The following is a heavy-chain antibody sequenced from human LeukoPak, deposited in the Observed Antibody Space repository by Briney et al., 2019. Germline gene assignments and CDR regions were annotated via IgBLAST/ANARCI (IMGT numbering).Heavy chain of an antibody. D-gene: IGHD6-6*01. J-gene: IGHJ4*02. V-gene: IGHV4-59*12. Sequence: SETLSLTCTVSGGFISSYYWSWIRQPPGKGLEWIGYIYYSGSTNYNPSLKSRVTISVDTSKNQFSLNLSSVTAADTAVYYCARAGFTLAPHRGTPFDYWGQGTLVTVSS. CDR2: IYYSGST. CDR1: GGFISSYY. CDR3: ARAGFTLAPHRGTPFDY.